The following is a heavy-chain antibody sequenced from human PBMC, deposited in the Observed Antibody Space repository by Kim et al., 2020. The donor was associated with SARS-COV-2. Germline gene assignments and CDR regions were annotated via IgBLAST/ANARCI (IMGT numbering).Heavy chain of an antibody. V-gene: IGHV3-21*01. CDR3: ARDRDSSGYGDS. Sequence: GGSLRLSCAASGFTFSSYTMNWVRQAPGKGLEWVSSISSRSSYIYYADSLQGRFTISRDNANNALYLQMNSLRAEDTALYHCARDRDSSGYGDSGGQGTLVTVSP. CDR2: ISSRSSYI. D-gene: IGHD3-22*01. CDR1: GFTFSSYT. J-gene: IGHJ4*02.